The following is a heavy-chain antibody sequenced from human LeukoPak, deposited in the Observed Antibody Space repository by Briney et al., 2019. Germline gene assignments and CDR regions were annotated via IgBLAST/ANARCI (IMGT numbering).Heavy chain of an antibody. V-gene: IGHV3-23*01. CDR2: ISTGAGRT. D-gene: IGHD6-13*01. CDR3: AKNREQLLDY. CDR1: GFTFSNSA. Sequence: GGSLRLSCAASGFTFSNSAMSWVRQAPGKGLEWVSTISTGAGRTNYADSVMGRFTISRDDSKNTLYLQMNSLRADDTAVYYCAKNREQLLDYWGQGTLVTVSS. J-gene: IGHJ4*02.